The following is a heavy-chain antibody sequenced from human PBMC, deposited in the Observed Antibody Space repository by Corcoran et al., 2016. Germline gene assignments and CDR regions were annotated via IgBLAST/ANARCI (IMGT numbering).Heavy chain of an antibody. CDR1: GYSFTSYW. Sequence: EVQLVQSGAEVKKHGESLKISCKGSGYSFTSYWIGWVRQMPGKGLEWMGIIYPGDSDTRYSPSFQGQVTISADKSISTAYLQWSSLKASDTAMYYCARLKRYYDSSGYYYESPYAFDIWGQGTMVTVSS. CDR2: IYPGDSDT. CDR3: ARLKRYYDSSGYYYESPYAFDI. V-gene: IGHV5-51*01. D-gene: IGHD3-22*01. J-gene: IGHJ3*02.